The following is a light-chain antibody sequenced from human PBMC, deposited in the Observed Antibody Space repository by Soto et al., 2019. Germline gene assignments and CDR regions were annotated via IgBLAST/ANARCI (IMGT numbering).Light chain of an antibody. CDR1: QSISSY. CDR3: QQSYSTPPT. J-gene: IGKJ2*01. Sequence: DIQMTQSPSSLSASVGDRVTITCRASQSISSYLNWYQQKPGKAPKLLIHAASSLQGGVPSRFSGSGSGTDFTLTISRLQPEDSAAYYCQQSYSTPPTFGQGTKLEIK. V-gene: IGKV1-39*01. CDR2: AAS.